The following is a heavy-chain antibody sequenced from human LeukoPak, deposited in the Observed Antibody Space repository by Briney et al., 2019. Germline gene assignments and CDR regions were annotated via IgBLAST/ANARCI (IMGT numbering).Heavy chain of an antibody. CDR1: GGSFSDYF. CDR3: ARGDADCWECFHH. Sequence: SETLSLTCAVYGGSFSDYFWTWVRQSPGKGLEWIAEIYRGNTNYNPSLKSRATTSVDTSKNQFSLRLSSVTAADTAVYYCARGDADCWECFHHWARAPWSPSPQ. CDR2: IYRGNT. V-gene: IGHV4-34*01. D-gene: IGHD2-21*02. J-gene: IGHJ1*01.